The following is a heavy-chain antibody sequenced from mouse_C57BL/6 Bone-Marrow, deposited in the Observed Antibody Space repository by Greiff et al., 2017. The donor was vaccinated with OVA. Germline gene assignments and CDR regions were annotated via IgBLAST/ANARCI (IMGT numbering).Heavy chain of an antibody. CDR1: GYTFTSYW. CDR3: ARSECKGFAY. V-gene: IGHV1-64*01. Sequence: QVQLQQPGAELVKPGASVKLSCKASGYTFTSYWMHWVKQRPGQGLEWIGMIHPNSGSNNYNEKFKSKATLTVDKSSSTAYMQLSSLTSEDSAVYYCARSECKGFAYWGQGTLVTVSA. CDR2: IHPNSGSN. J-gene: IGHJ3*01.